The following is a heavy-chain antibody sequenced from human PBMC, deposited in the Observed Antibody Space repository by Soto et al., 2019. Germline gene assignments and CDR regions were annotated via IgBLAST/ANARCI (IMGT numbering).Heavy chain of an antibody. V-gene: IGHV4-34*01. J-gene: IGHJ4*02. Sequence: QVQVQQWSAGLLKPSETLSLTCAVYSESFNGYYWTWIRQPPGKGLEWIGEINHSGSTNYNPSLKSRVTILIDTSKNQFSLNLRSVTDADTAVYYCARCRYSGSRSYYYWGQGTLVTVSS. D-gene: IGHD3-10*01. CDR3: ARCRYSGSRSYYY. CDR1: SESFNGYY. CDR2: INHSGST.